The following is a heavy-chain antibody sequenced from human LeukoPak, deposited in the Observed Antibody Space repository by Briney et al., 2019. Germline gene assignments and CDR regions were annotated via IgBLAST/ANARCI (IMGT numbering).Heavy chain of an antibody. Sequence: SVTVSCKASGGTFSSYAISWVRQAPGQGLEWMGGIIPIFGTANYAQKFQGRVTITADKSTSTAYMELSSLRSEDTAVYYCARDLSGSSSSWYGSPYYYYYYMDVWGKGTTVTVSS. CDR2: IIPIFGTA. CDR3: ARDLSGSSSSWYGSPYYYYYYMDV. D-gene: IGHD6-13*01. V-gene: IGHV1-69*06. J-gene: IGHJ6*03. CDR1: GGTFSSYA.